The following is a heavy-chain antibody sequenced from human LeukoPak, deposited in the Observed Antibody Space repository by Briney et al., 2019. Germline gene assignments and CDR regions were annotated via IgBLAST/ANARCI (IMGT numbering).Heavy chain of an antibody. Sequence: SETLSLTCTVSGGSISSGDYYWSWIRQPPWKGLEWIGYIYYSGSTYYNPSLKSRVTISVDTSKNQFSLKLSSVTAADTAVYYSAREGVVAANYNWFDPWGQGTLVTVSS. CDR2: IYYSGST. J-gene: IGHJ5*02. D-gene: IGHD6-19*01. CDR3: AREGVVAANYNWFDP. CDR1: GGSISSGDYY. V-gene: IGHV4-30-4*08.